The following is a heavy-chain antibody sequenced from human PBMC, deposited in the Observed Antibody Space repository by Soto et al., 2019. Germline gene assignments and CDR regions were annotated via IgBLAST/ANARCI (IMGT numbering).Heavy chain of an antibody. D-gene: IGHD6-6*01. V-gene: IGHV4-31*03. CDR2: IYYSGST. J-gene: IGHJ4*02. Sequence: QVQLQESGPGLVKPSQTLSLTCTVSGGSISSGGYYWSWIRQHPGKGLEWIGYIYYSGSTYYNPSLKSRVTISVDTSKNQFSLKLSSVTAADTAVYYCGAKYSSSSLLWGYFDYWGQGTLVTVSS. CDR1: GGSISSGGYY. CDR3: GAKYSSSSLLWGYFDY.